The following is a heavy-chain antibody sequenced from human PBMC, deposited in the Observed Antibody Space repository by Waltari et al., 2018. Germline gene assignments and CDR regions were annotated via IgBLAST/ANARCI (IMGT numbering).Heavy chain of an antibody. D-gene: IGHD4-17*01. J-gene: IGHJ3*02. CDR1: GGSISSSSYY. CDR3: AIQGDYRDALDI. Sequence: QLQLQESGPGLVKPSETLSLTCTVSGGSISSSSYYWGWIRQPPGKGLEWIGSIYYSGGTYYNPCLKSRVTISVDTSKNQFALKLSSGTAADTAVYYCAIQGDYRDALDIWGQGTMVTVSS. CDR2: IYYSGGT. V-gene: IGHV4-39*07.